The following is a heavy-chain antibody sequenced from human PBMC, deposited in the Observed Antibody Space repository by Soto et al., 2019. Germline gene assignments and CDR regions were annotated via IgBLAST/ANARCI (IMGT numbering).Heavy chain of an antibody. V-gene: IGHV4-34*01. CDR1: GRSFSGYY. CDR2: INHSGST. J-gene: IGHJ6*02. D-gene: IGHD3-10*01. Sequence: SETLSLTCAVYGRSFSGYYWSWIRQPPGKGLEWIGEINHSGSTNYNPSLKSRVTISVDTSKNQFSLKLSSVTAADTAVYYCARGPWGYGSGSYYNGGMDVWGQGTTVTVSS. CDR3: ARGPWGYGSGSYYNGGMDV.